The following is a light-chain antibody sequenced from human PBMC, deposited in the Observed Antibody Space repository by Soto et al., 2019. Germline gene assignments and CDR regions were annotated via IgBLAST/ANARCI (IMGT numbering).Light chain of an antibody. CDR1: QSVGSN. Sequence: ERVMTQSPATQCASPGERATLSCRASQSVGSNIAWYQQKPGQAPRLLIFGASSXXTXXPISGSGSGTEFTLTINSLQSEDFAVYFCQQYDNLPLTFGPGTKVDIK. J-gene: IGKJ3*01. CDR2: GAS. CDR3: QQYDNLPLT. V-gene: IGKV3-15*01.